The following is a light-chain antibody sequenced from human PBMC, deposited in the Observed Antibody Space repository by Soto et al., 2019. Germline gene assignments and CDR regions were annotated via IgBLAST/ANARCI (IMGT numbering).Light chain of an antibody. J-gene: IGLJ1*01. CDR3: ISYTSSTNPYA. Sequence: QSALTQPASVSGSPGQSITIPCTGTSSDIGGYNYVSWYQQHPGKAPKLMIYEVSNRPSGVSNRFSGSKSGNTASLTISGLQAEDEADYYCISYTSSTNPYAFGTGTKLTVL. CDR2: EVS. CDR1: SSDIGGYNY. V-gene: IGLV2-14*01.